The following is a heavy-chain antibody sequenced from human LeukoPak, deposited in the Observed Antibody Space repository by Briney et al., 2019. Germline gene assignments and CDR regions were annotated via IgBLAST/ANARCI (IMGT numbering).Heavy chain of an antibody. CDR1: GGSISSYY. J-gene: IGHJ5*02. CDR2: INHSGSA. D-gene: IGHD6-13*01. Sequence: SETLSLTCTVSGGSISSYYWTWIRQPPGKGLEWIGEINHSGSANYNPSLKSRVTISVDASKSQFSLKLSSVTAADTAVYYCARLTYSNNWYFRRGLDNWFDPWGQGTLVTVSS. CDR3: ARLTYSNNWYFRRGLDNWFDP. V-gene: IGHV4-34*01.